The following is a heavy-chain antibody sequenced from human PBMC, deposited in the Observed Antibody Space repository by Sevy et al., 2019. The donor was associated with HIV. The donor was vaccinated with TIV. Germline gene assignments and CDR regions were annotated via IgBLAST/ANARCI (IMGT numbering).Heavy chain of an antibody. CDR2: ISGSGSDI. D-gene: IGHD4-17*01. CDR3: ARDHVKDGDLGDYYYFAMDV. J-gene: IGHJ6*02. Sequence: GGSLRLSCAASGFTSSDYYMSWIRQAPGKGLEWLSYISGSGSDIYYADSVKGRFTISRDNAKNSLYLQMSSLIADDTAVYYCARDHVKDGDLGDYYYFAMDVWGQGTTVTVSS. CDR1: GFTSSDYY. V-gene: IGHV3-11*01.